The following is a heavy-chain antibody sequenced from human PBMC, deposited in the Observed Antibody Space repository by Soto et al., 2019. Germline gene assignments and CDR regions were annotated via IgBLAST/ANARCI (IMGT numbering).Heavy chain of an antibody. J-gene: IGHJ3*02. CDR1: GGTFSSYA. D-gene: IGHD3-22*01. CDR2: IIPIFGTA. CDR3: ARPVGDSSGYYAGLPDAFDI. Sequence: QVQLVQSGAEVKKPGSSVKVSCKASGGTFSSYAISWVRQAPGQGLEWMGGIIPIFGTANYAQKFQGRVTITADESTSTAYMELSSLRSEDTAVYYCARPVGDSSGYYAGLPDAFDIWGQGTMVTVSS. V-gene: IGHV1-69*12.